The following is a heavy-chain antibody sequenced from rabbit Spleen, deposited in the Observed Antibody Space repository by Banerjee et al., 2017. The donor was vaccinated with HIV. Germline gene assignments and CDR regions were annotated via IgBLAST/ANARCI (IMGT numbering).Heavy chain of an antibody. Sequence: QEQLEESGGGLVKPEGSLTLTCTASGFSFSGSHYMCWVRQAPGKGLEWIACIYGGSSGSTAYASWAKGRFTISKTSSTTVTLQMTSLTAADTATYFCARDTGSSFSSYGMDLWGPGTLVTVS. CDR1: GFSFSGSHY. D-gene: IGHD8-1*01. J-gene: IGHJ6*01. CDR2: IYGGSSGST. V-gene: IGHV1S45*01. CDR3: ARDTGSSFSSYGMDL.